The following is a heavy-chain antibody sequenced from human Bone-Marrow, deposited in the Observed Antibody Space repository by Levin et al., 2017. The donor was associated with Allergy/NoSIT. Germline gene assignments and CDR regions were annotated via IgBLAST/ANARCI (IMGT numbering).Heavy chain of an antibody. V-gene: IGHV3-21*05. CDR1: GFTFSTHS. Sequence: AGGSPRLSCAASGFTFSTHSMSWVRQTPRKGLEWVSYISPSSSDIYYADSVKGRFTISRDNAKNSLYLQMDSLRADDAAVYYCAKRGALDVWGQGTTVTVSS. J-gene: IGHJ6*02. CDR3: AKRGALDV. D-gene: IGHD3-16*01. CDR2: ISPSSSDI.